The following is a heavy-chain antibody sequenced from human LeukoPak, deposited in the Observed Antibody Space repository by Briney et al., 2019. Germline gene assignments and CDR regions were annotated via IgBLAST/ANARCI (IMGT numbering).Heavy chain of an antibody. V-gene: IGHV3-48*03. CDR1: GFTFCNFE. CDR3: ARGSTFGGVISDF. J-gene: IGHJ4*02. Sequence: GGSLRLSCAASGFTFCNFEMNWVRQIPGKGLEWLSFITRSSRIIYYADSVKGRFTISRDNANNSLHLQMNSLRVEDTGIYFCARGSTFGGVISDFWGQGTMVTVSS. D-gene: IGHD3-16*02. CDR2: ITRSSRII.